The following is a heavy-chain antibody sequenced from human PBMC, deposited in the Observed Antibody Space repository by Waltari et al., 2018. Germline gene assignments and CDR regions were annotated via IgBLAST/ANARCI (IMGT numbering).Heavy chain of an antibody. CDR1: GGSISSGDYY. V-gene: IGHV4-30-4*01. CDR2: IYYSGST. Sequence: QVQLQESGPGLVKPSQTLSLTCTVSGGSISSGDYYWSWIRQPPGKGLEWIGYIYYSGSTYYNPSLKSRVTISVDTSKNQFSLKLSSVTAADTAVYYCARKSVYCSSTSCYRGGDVWGQGTTVTVSS. J-gene: IGHJ6*02. D-gene: IGHD2-2*01. CDR3: ARKSVYCSSTSCYRGGDV.